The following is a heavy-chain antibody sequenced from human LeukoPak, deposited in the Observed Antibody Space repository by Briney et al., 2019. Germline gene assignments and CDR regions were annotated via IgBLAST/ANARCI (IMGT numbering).Heavy chain of an antibody. V-gene: IGHV3-15*01. CDR3: STTYYYDSSEGY. J-gene: IGHJ4*02. CDR2: IKSKTDGGIT. D-gene: IGHD3-22*01. Sequence: GGSLRLSCAASGFTFSSYAMSWVRQAPGKGLEWVGRIKSKTDGGITDYAAPVKGRFTISRDDSKNTLYLQMNSLKTEDTAVYYCSTTYYYDSSEGYWGQGTLVTVSS. CDR1: GFTFSSYA.